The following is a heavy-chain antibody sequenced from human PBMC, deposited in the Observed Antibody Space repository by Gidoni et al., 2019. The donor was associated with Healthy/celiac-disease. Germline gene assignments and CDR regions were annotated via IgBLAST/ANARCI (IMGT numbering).Heavy chain of an antibody. CDR3: TSVRGYSYGLDY. V-gene: IGHV3-15*01. Sequence: FTISRDDSKNTLYLQMNSLKTEDTAVYYCTSVRGYSYGLDYWGQGTLVTVSS. J-gene: IGHJ4*02. D-gene: IGHD5-18*01.